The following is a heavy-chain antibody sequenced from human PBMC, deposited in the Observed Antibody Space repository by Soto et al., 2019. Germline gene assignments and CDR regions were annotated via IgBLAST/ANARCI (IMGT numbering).Heavy chain of an antibody. J-gene: IGHJ6*02. CDR3: ARDHLILPAHDFFYGSDV. CDR2: IPQDGVDG. Sequence: GGSLRLSWEVSGFTFSMYSMSWVRQSPGKGLEWVAKIPQDGVDGHYADSVKGRFIISRDNGKNSLHLQLNNLRAEDTAVYYCARDHLILPAHDFFYGSDVWGRGATVTVSS. CDR1: GFTFSMYS. D-gene: IGHD2-21*02. V-gene: IGHV3-7*03.